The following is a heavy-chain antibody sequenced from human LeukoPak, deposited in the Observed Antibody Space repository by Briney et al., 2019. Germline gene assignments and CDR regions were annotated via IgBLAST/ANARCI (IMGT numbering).Heavy chain of an antibody. V-gene: IGHV3-53*01. CDR3: TRDQMNY. D-gene: IGHD5-24*01. J-gene: IGHJ4*02. CDR2: IFSNGDT. Sequence: GGSLGLSCAASGFTFSSYEMNWVRQAPGKGLEWVSLIFSNGDTHYADSVKGRFTISRDTSKNTVSLQMNSLRVEDTAMYYCTRDQMNYWGQGTLVTVSP. CDR1: GFTFSSYE.